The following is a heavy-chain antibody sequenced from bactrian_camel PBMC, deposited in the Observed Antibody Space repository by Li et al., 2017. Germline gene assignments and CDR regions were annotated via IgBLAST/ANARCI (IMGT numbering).Heavy chain of an antibody. CDR1: GVAFADTD. D-gene: IGHD6*01. J-gene: IGHJ4*01. CDR2: ILSDGRI. V-gene: IGHV3S53*01. Sequence: HVQLVESGGGSVQIGGSLRLSCLISGVAFADTDMGWYRQSLGSDCEKVSTILSDGRIYYSDSVKGRFTVSQDNGKNTVSLQMNTLKPEDTATYYCATGEEYGTTWQSCPHTESYNYWGQGTQVTVS. CDR3: ATGEEYGTTWQSCPHTESYNY.